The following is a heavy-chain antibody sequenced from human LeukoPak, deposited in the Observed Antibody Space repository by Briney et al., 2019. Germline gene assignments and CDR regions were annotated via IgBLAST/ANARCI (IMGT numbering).Heavy chain of an antibody. V-gene: IGHV3-9*01. J-gene: IGHJ4*02. CDR2: ISWNSGSI. Sequence: GGSLRLSCAASGFTFDDYAMHWVRQAPGKGLEWVSGISWNSGSIGYADSVKGRFTISRDNAKNSLYLQMNSLRAEDTALYYWEKDIGYDSSGFFVYGAQGTLVPVP. D-gene: IGHD3-22*01. CDR1: GFTFDDYA. CDR3: EKDIGYDSSGFFVY.